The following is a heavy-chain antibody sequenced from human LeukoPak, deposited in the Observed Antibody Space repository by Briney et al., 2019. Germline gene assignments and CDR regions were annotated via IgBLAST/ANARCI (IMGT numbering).Heavy chain of an antibody. D-gene: IGHD4-23*01. V-gene: IGHV1-69*13. CDR3: ARGWLAETTVVTPYNY. CDR1: GGAFSSYD. J-gene: IGHJ4*02. Sequence: SVTVSCKTSGGAFSSYDISWLRQAPGQGLEWMGGITPIFGTANYAQKFQGRVTITAVESKSTAYMELSSLRSEDTAVYYCARGWLAETTVVTPYNYWGQGTLVTVSS. CDR2: ITPIFGTA.